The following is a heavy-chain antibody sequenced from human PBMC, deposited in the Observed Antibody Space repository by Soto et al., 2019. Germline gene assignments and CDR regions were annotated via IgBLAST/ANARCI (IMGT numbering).Heavy chain of an antibody. V-gene: IGHV3-23*01. CDR1: GFSIRKYV. CDR2: LSSTGGST. D-gene: IGHD3-3*01. Sequence: EVRLLESGGSLVQPGGSLRLSCAVSGFSIRKYVMTRVRQAPGRGLEWVSSLSSTGGSTYYADSVKGRFTVSRDNAKNTLFLQMTNLTAADTAVYYCAKDQGFLEWLPQGGLDVWGQGTTVAVSS. J-gene: IGHJ6*02. CDR3: AKDQGFLEWLPQGGLDV.